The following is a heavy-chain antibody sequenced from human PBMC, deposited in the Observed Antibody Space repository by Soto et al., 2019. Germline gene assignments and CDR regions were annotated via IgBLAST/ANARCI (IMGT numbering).Heavy chain of an antibody. CDR3: ASRYYDFWSGIN. CDR2: IYYSGST. CDR1: GGSISSSSYY. Sequence: QLQLQESGPGLVKPSETLSLTCTVSGGSISSSSYYWGWIRQPPGKGLEWIGSIYYSGSTYYNPSLKSRVTISVDTSKNQFSLKLSSVTAADTAVYYCASRYYDFWSGINWGQGTLVTVSS. D-gene: IGHD3-3*01. J-gene: IGHJ4*02. V-gene: IGHV4-39*01.